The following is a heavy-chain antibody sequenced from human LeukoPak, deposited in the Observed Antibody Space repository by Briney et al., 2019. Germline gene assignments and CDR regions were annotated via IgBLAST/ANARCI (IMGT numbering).Heavy chain of an antibody. CDR3: AKVRVGTAHFDY. Sequence: GGSLRLSCAASGFTFSSYAMHWVRQAPGKGLEYVSAISSIGGSTYYANSVKGRFTISRDNSKNTLYLQMNSLRPEDTAVYYCAKVRVGTAHFDYWGQGTLVTVSS. J-gene: IGHJ4*02. CDR2: ISSIGGST. D-gene: IGHD2-15*01. V-gene: IGHV3-64*01. CDR1: GFTFSSYA.